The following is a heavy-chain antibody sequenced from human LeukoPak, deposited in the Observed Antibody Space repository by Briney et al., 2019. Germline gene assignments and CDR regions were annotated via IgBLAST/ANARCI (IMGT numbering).Heavy chain of an antibody. CDR3: ATGSKYYDILTGYSLYYYYYGMDV. D-gene: IGHD3-9*01. J-gene: IGHJ6*02. Sequence: GGSLRLSCAASGFTVSSNYMSWVRQASGKGLEWVSVIYSGGSTYYADSVKGRFTISRDNSKNTLYLQMNSLRAEDTAVYYCATGSKYYDILTGYSLYYYYYGMDVWGQGTTVTVSS. V-gene: IGHV3-53*01. CDR1: GFTVSSNY. CDR2: IYSGGST.